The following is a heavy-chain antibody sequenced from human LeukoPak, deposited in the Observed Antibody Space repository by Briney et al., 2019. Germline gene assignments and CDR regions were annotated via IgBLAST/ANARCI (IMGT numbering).Heavy chain of an antibody. D-gene: IGHD6-13*01. CDR2: ISYDGSNK. CDR3: ARDGAAAGLYFDY. J-gene: IGHJ4*02. Sequence: GGSLRLSCAASGFTFSSYAMHWVRQAPGKGLGWVAVISYDGSNKYYADSVKGRFTISRDNSKNTLYLQMNSLRAEDTAVYYCARDGAAAGLYFDYWGQGTLVTVSS. CDR1: GFTFSSYA. V-gene: IGHV3-30-3*01.